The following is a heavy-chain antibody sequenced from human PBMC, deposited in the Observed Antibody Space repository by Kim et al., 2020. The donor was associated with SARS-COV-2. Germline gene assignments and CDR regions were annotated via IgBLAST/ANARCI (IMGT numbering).Heavy chain of an antibody. D-gene: IGHD3-22*01. CDR1: GFTSTTYA. V-gene: IGHV3-23*01. Sequence: GGSLRLSCAASGFTSTTYAMSWVRQAPGKGLEWVSAISGSGGSTYYADSVKGRFTISRDNSKNTLYLQMNSLRAEDTAVYYCAKSGDSSGCFNYYYYGMDVWGQGTTVTVSS. J-gene: IGHJ6*02. CDR2: ISGSGGST. CDR3: AKSGDSSGCFNYYYYGMDV.